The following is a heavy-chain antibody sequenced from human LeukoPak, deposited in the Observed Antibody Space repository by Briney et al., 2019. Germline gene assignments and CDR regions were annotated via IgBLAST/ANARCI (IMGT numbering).Heavy chain of an antibody. D-gene: IGHD3-10*01. CDR1: GFTFSNAW. CDR2: IKSKTDGGTT. CDR3: TTDLTRITMVRGSTLTDWFDP. Sequence: GGSLRLSCAASGFTFSNAWMSWVRQAPGKGLEWVGRIKSKTDGGTTDYAAPVKGRFTISRDDSKNTLYLQMNSLKTEDTAVYYCTTDLTRITMVRGSTLTDWFDPWGQGTLVTVSS. J-gene: IGHJ5*02. V-gene: IGHV3-15*01.